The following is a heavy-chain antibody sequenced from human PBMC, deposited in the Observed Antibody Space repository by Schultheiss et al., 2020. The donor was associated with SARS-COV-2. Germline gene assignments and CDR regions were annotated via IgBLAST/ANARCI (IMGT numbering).Heavy chain of an antibody. D-gene: IGHD2-15*01. V-gene: IGHV4-4*07. CDR2: IYSSGST. J-gene: IGHJ4*02. Sequence: SETLSLTCTVSGCSISSYYWSWIRQPAGKGLEWIGRIYSSGSTNYNPSLKSRVTISVDTSKNQFSLKLSSVTAADTAVYYCARETLGYCSGGSCYWLGISEDWGQGTLVTVSS. CDR1: GCSISSYY. CDR3: ARETLGYCSGGSCYWLGISED.